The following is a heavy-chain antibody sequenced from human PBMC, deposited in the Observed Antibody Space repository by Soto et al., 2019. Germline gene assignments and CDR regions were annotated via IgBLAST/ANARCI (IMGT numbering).Heavy chain of an antibody. CDR1: GYTFTDYY. Sequence: QVQLVQSGAEVKKPGASVKISCKASGYTFTDYYMHWVGQAPGQGLGWMGLINPSGGSTHSSQKFQDRVTVTRDTSTSTVYVELSSLRSEDTAVYYCARGNADYGYSNQYFDYWGQGTLVTVSS. V-gene: IGHV1-46*03. J-gene: IGHJ4*02. CDR3: ARGNADYGYSNQYFDY. CDR2: INPSGGST. D-gene: IGHD6-13*01.